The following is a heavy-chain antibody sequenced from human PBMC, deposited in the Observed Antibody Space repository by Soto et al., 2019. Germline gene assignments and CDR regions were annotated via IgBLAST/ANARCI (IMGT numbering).Heavy chain of an antibody. D-gene: IGHD3-10*01. CDR3: ARDSGSGQNQYYYYYYGMDV. CDR1: GGSVSSGSYY. V-gene: IGHV4-61*01. Sequence: SETLSLTCTVSGGSVSSGSYYWSWIRQPPGKGLEWIGYIYYSGSTNYNPSLKSRVTISVDTSKNQFSLKLSSVTAADTAVYYCARDSGSGQNQYYYYYYGMDVWGQGTTVTVSS. J-gene: IGHJ6*02. CDR2: IYYSGST.